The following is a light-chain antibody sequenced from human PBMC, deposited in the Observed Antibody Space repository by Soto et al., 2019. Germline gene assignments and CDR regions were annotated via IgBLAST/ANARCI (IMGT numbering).Light chain of an antibody. J-gene: IGLJ2*01. Sequence: QTVVTQPPSASGTPGQRVTISCSGSSSNIGSNYVYWYQQLPRTAPKLLIYRNNQRPSGVPDRFSGSKPGTSASLAISGLRSEDEADYYCAAWDDSLSGPVFGGGTKLTVL. V-gene: IGLV1-47*01. CDR3: AAWDDSLSGPV. CDR1: SSNIGSNY. CDR2: RNN.